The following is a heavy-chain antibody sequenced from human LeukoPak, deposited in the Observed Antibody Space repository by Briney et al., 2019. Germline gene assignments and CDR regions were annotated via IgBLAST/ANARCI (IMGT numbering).Heavy chain of an antibody. J-gene: IGHJ4*02. CDR1: GYTLTELS. Sequence: ASVKLSCNVSGYTLTELSMHWVRQPHGKGIGWKGGFDTEDGETIYAQKFQGRVTMTEDTSTDTAYMELSSLRSEDTAVYYCATSVYYYDSSGVSYFDYWGQGTLVTVSS. CDR2: FDTEDGET. CDR3: ATSVYYYDSSGVSYFDY. V-gene: IGHV1-24*01. D-gene: IGHD3-22*01.